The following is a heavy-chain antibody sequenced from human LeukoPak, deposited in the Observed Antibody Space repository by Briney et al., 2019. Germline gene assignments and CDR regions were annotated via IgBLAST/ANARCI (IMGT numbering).Heavy chain of an antibody. CDR3: ARDVGDVETAMVTWVAPNWFDP. J-gene: IGHJ5*02. Sequence: GGSLRLSCAASGFTFSSYAMSWVRQAPGKGLEWVANIKQDGSEKYYVDSVKGRFTISRDNAKNSLYLQMNSLRAEDTAVYYCARDVGDVETAMVTWVAPNWFDPWGQGTLVTVSS. D-gene: IGHD5-18*01. V-gene: IGHV3-7*01. CDR1: GFTFSSYA. CDR2: IKQDGSEK.